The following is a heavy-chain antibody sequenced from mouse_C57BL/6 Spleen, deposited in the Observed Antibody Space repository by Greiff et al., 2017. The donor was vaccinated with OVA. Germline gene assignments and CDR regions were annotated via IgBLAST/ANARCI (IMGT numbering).Heavy chain of an antibody. V-gene: IGHV1-81*01. Sequence: VQLQQSGAELARPGASVKLSCKASGYTFTSYGISWVKQRTGQGLEWIGEIYPRSGNTYYNEKFKGKATLTADKSSSTAYMELRSLTSEDSAVYFCARGDGNSYYYARDYWGQGTSVTVSS. J-gene: IGHJ4*01. CDR2: IYPRSGNT. CDR1: GYTFTSYG. CDR3: ARGDGNSYYYARDY. D-gene: IGHD2-1*01.